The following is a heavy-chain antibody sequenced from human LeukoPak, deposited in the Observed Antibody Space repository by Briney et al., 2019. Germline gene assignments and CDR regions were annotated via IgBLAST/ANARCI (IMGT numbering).Heavy chain of an antibody. CDR3: ARNGGNSDYDY. V-gene: IGHV4-4*02. J-gene: IGHJ4*02. D-gene: IGHD4-23*01. CDR1: GGFISSNNW. CDR2: IYHSGSP. Sequence: SGTLSLTCAVSGGFISSNNWWGWVRQPPGKGLEWIGEIYHSGSPNYNPSLKSRVTMLLDKSKNQFSLKLNSVTAADTAVYYCARNGGNSDYDYWGQGTLVTVSA.